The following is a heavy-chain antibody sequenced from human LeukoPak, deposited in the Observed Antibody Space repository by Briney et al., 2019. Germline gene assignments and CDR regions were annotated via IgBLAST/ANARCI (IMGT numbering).Heavy chain of an antibody. CDR1: GGTFSSYA. CDR2: IIPIFGTA. J-gene: IGHJ4*02. CDR3: AIPPPYYYYDSSGYFDY. V-gene: IGHV1-69*05. D-gene: IGHD3-22*01. Sequence: ASVKVSCKASGGTFSSYAISWVRQAPGQGLEWMGRIIPIFGTANYAQKFQGRVTITTDESTSTAYMELSSLRSEDTAVYYCAIPPPYYYYDSSGYFDYWGQGTLVTVSS.